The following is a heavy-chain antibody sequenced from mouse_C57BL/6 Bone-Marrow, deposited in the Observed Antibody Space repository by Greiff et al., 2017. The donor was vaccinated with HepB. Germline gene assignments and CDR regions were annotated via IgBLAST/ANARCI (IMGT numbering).Heavy chain of an antibody. J-gene: IGHJ3*01. V-gene: IGHV3-6*01. CDR3: ARDHYDYDLFAY. CDR1: GYSITSGYY. CDR2: ISYDGSN. Sequence: EVQRVESGPGLVKPSQSLSLTCSVTGYSITSGYYWNWIRQFPGNKLEWMGYISYDGSNNYNPSLKNRISITRDTSKNQFFLKLNSVTTEDTATYYCARDHYDYDLFAYWGQGTLVTVSA. D-gene: IGHD2-4*01.